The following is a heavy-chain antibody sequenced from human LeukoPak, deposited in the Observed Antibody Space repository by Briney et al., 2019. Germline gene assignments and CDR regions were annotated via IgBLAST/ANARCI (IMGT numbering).Heavy chain of an antibody. D-gene: IGHD1-26*01. Sequence: GGSLRLSCAASGFTFSDYYMSWNRQAPGKGLEWVSYITSGGGTTYYADSVKGRFTISRDNAKNSLYLQMNSLRAEDTAVYYCARAGIVGADYWGQGTLVTVSS. CDR3: ARAGIVGADY. J-gene: IGHJ4*02. CDR1: GFTFSDYY. CDR2: ITSGGGTT. V-gene: IGHV3-11*04.